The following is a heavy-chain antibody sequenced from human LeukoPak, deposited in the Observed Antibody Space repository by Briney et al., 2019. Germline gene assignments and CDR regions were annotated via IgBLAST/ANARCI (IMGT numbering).Heavy chain of an antibody. CDR1: GFTFDDYG. CDR2: INWNGGST. V-gene: IGHV3-20*01. D-gene: IGHD2-2*01. J-gene: IGHJ3*02. Sequence: PGGSLRLSCAASGFTFDDYGMSWVRQAPGKGLEWVSGINWNGGSTGYADSVKGRFTISRDNAKNSLYLQMNSLRAEDTALYHCARVEGYCSSTSCYVGAFDIWRQGTMVTVSS. CDR3: ARVEGYCSSTSCYVGAFDI.